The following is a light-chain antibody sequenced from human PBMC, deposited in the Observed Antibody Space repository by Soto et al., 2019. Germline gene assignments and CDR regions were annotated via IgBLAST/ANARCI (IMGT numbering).Light chain of an antibody. V-gene: IGKV1-33*01. CDR2: DAS. CDR3: QQYDNLPPTWT. J-gene: IGKJ1*01. CDR1: QDIATY. Sequence: DIQMTQSPSSLSASVGNRVTITCQASQDIATYLNWYQQKPRKAPNLLIYDASNLETGVPSRFGGGGSGTHFTFTISNLQPEDIATYYCQQYDNLPPTWTFGQGTKVDIK.